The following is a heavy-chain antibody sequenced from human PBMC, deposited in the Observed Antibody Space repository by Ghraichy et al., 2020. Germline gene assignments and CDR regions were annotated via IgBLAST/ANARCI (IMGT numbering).Heavy chain of an antibody. V-gene: IGHV3-74*01. CDR2: INTDGSST. D-gene: IGHD5-24*01. J-gene: IGHJ3*02. CDR3: ARDRLQLGHAFDI. CDR1: GFTFSNYW. Sequence: GESLNISCAAAGFTFSNYWMHWVRQAPGKGLVWVSHINTDGSSTNYADSVKGRFTISRDNAKSTLYLQMNSLRAEDTAVYFCARDRLQLGHAFDICGQGTVVTVSS.